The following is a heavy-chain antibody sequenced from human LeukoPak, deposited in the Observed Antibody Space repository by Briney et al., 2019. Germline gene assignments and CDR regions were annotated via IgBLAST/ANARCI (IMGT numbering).Heavy chain of an antibody. CDR3: AKVLVLVSANRYYFDY. CDR1: ELTFSGSA. Sequence: GGSLRLSCAASELTFSGSAMSWVRQAPGKGLEWVSLISGSGNSTYYADSVKGRFTISRDNSNNMLYLQMNSLRAEDTAIYYCAKVLVLVSANRYYFDYWGQGTLVTVSS. V-gene: IGHV3-23*01. D-gene: IGHD2-15*01. CDR2: ISGSGNST. J-gene: IGHJ4*02.